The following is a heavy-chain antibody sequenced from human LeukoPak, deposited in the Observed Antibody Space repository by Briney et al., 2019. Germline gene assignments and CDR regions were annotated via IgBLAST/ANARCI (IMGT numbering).Heavy chain of an antibody. CDR3: ARGCGDPRDYYYYMDV. D-gene: IGHD4-17*01. Sequence: PSETLSLTCTVSGGSLSSGGYSWSCIRQHPGKGLEWIVYMYYSGSTYYTPSLKSRVTISVDTSKNQSSLKLSSVTAADTAVYYCARGCGDPRDYYYYMDVWGKGTTVTVSS. V-gene: IGHV4-31*03. CDR1: GGSLSSGGYS. J-gene: IGHJ6*03. CDR2: MYYSGST.